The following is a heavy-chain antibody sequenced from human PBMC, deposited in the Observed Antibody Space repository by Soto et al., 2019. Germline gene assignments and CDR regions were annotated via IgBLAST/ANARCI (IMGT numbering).Heavy chain of an antibody. J-gene: IGHJ6*02. D-gene: IGHD3-3*01. CDR1: GGSFSGYY. CDR3: ARGPYDFWSGYPYGMDV. CDR2: INHSGST. V-gene: IGHV4-34*01. Sequence: KPSETLSLTCAVYGGSFSGYYWSWIRQPPGKGLEWIGEINHSGSTNYNPSLKSRVTISVDTSKNQFSLKLSSVTAADTAVYYCARGPYDFWSGYPYGMDVWGQGTTVTVSS.